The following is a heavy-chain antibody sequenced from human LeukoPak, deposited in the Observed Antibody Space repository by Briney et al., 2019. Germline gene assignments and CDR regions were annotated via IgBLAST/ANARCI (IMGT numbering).Heavy chain of an antibody. D-gene: IGHD1-26*01. V-gene: IGHV3-30*02. CDR3: ARRAVSGSYYFDY. CDR1: GFTFSSYA. CDR2: IRYDGSNK. Sequence: GGSLRLSCAASGFTFSSYAMSWVRQAPGKGLEGVAFIRYDGSNKYYADSVKGRFTISRDNSKKTLYLQMNSLRAEDTAVYYCARRAVSGSYYFDYWGQGTLVTVSS. J-gene: IGHJ4*02.